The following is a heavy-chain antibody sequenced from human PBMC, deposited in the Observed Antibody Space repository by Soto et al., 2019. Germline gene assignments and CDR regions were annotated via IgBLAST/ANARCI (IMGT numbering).Heavy chain of an antibody. D-gene: IGHD2-15*01. CDR2: MNPNSGNT. J-gene: IGHJ5*02. CDR3: ARGSGYCSGGSCYRFVDP. V-gene: IGHV1-8*01. CDR1: GYTFTSYD. Sequence: ASVKVSCKASGYTFTSYDINWVRQATGQGLEWMGWMNPNSGNTGYAQKFQGRVTMTRNTSISTAYMELSSLRSEDTAVYYCARGSGYCSGGSCYRFVDPCGKGTLVTLSS.